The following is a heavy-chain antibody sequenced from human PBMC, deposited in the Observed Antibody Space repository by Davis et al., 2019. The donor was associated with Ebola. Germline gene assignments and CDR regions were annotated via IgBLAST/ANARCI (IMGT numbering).Heavy chain of an antibody. D-gene: IGHD3-10*01. V-gene: IGHV4-59*03. CDR2: IYYTGSA. J-gene: IGHJ4*02. Sequence: PSETLSLTCTVSGVSISRHYWSWIRQPPGKRLEWIGSIYYTGSAYYNSSLNSRVTISVDTSKNPFSLKLTSVTAADTAMYYCSERGSSVWGQGALVTVSS. CDR3: SERGSSV. CDR1: GVSISRHY.